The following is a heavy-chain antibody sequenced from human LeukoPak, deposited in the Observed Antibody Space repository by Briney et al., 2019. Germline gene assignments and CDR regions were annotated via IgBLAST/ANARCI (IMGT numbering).Heavy chain of an antibody. CDR2: IDAGNGNT. Sequence: ASVKVSCKASGYTFTSYAMHWVRQAPGQRLEWMGWIDAGNGNTKYSQKFQGRVTITRDTSASTAYMELSSLRSEDTAVYYCARGAQGIAAAVRFDPWGQGTLVTVSS. D-gene: IGHD6-13*01. J-gene: IGHJ5*02. CDR3: ARGAQGIAAAVRFDP. V-gene: IGHV1-3*01. CDR1: GYTFTSYA.